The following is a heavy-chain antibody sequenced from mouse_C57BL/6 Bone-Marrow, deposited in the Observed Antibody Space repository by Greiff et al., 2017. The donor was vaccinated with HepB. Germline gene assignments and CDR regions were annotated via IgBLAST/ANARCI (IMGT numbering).Heavy chain of an antibody. V-gene: IGHV7-1*01. D-gene: IGHD1-1*01. CDR2: SRNKANDYTT. J-gene: IGHJ3*01. CDR1: GFTFSDFY. CDR3: ARDADYYGSSWFAY. Sequence: DVKLVESGGGLVQSGRSLRLSCATSGFTFSDFYMEWVRQAPGKGLEWIAASRNKANDYTTEYSASVKGRFIVSRDTSQSILYLQMNALRAEDTAIYYCARDADYYGSSWFAYWGQGTLVTVSA.